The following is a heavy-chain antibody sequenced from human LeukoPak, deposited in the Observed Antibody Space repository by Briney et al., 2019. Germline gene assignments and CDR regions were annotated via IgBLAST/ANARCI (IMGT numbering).Heavy chain of an antibody. CDR3: ARGVVPAAPINPAYYYYYMDV. CDR1: GGSISSYY. V-gene: IGHV4-59*08. D-gene: IGHD2-2*01. Sequence: SETLSLTCTVSGGSISSYYWSWIRQPPGKGLEWIGYIYYSGSTNYNPSLKSRVTISVDTSKDQFSLKLSSVTAVDTAVYYCARGVVPAAPINPAYYYYYMDVWGKGTTVTVSS. CDR2: IYYSGST. J-gene: IGHJ6*03.